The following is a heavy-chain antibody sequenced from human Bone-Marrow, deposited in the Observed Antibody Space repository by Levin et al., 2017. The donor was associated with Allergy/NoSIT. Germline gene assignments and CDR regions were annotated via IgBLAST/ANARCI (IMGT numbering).Heavy chain of an antibody. J-gene: IGHJ5*02. CDR1: GFTFSNYA. CDR2: ISYDGSDE. CDR3: ARDSGSYYSSGNRLDP. D-gene: IGHD1-26*01. V-gene: IGHV3-30-3*01. Sequence: GGSLRLSCTASGFTFSNYAMHWVRQAPGKGLEWVAVISYDGSDEDYADSVKGRFTVSRDNSRNTLYLQMNSLTVEDTAVYYCARDSGSYYSSGNRLDPWGQGTLVTVSS.